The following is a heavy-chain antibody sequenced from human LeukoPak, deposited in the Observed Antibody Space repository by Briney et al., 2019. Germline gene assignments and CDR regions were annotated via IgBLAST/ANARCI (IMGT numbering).Heavy chain of an antibody. V-gene: IGHV1-69*13. Sequence: SVTVSCKDSGGTFSSNAISWVRQAPGQGLEWMGGIIPIFGTANYAQKFQGRVTITADESTSTAYMELSSLRSEDTAVYYCARSRPATAILAHWGQGTLVTVSS. D-gene: IGHD2-2*02. CDR2: IIPIFGTA. J-gene: IGHJ5*02. CDR1: GGTFSSNA. CDR3: ARSRPATAILAH.